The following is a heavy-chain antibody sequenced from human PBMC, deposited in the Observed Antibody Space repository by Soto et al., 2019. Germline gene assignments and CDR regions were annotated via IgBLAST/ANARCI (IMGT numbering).Heavy chain of an antibody. CDR1: GGTLRNYG. D-gene: IGHD4-17*01. CDR3: SRGDATKIVVTTYYGMDV. Sequence: QVQLVQSGAEVKKPGSSVRVSCKASGGTLRNYGISWVRQAPGQGLEWMGGIIPVFGTANYAQKFQGRVTMTAXEXTXTXXMDVTRLRSEDTAVYYCSRGDATKIVVTTYYGMDVWGQGTTVTVSS. J-gene: IGHJ6*02. CDR2: IIPVFGTA. V-gene: IGHV1-69*12.